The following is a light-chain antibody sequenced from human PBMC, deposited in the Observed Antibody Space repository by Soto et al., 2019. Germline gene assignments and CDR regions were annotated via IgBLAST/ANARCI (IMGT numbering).Light chain of an antibody. V-gene: IGKV4-1*01. CDR2: WAS. CDR3: QQYYSTPQT. J-gene: IGKJ1*01. CDR1: QSVLYSSNNKNY. Sequence: IVMTQSPDSLAVSLGERATINCKSSQSVLYSSNNKNYLAWYQQKPGEPPKLLIYWASTRESGVPDRFSGSGSGTDFTLTISSLLAEDVAVYYCQQYYSTPQTFGQGTKVDIK.